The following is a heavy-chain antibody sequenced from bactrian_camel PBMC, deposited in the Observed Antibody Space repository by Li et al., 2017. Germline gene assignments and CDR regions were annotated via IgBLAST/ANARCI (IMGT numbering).Heavy chain of an antibody. J-gene: IGHJ4*01. D-gene: IGHD1*01. CDR1: GSTWYTRYC. CDR2: IFGSDGRT. Sequence: DVQLVESGGGSVQAGGSLTLSCVASGSTWYTRYCMGWFRQAPGKEREGVGIFGSDGRTTYRDSVKGRFTISSDNAKNILYLQMNNLKPEDTAVYYCALGSSALAWTSLSASAFVYWGEGTQVTVS. CDR3: ALGSSALAWTSLSASAFVY. V-gene: IGHV3S44*01.